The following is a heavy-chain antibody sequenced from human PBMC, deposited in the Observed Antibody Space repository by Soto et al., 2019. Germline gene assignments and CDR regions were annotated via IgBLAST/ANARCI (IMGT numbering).Heavy chain of an antibody. CDR3: AKSPNFYCCSPNCYKYYFDH. D-gene: IGHD2-2*02. Sequence: QEQLVESGGGVVQPGKSLRLSCAASGFTFNTYGMHWVRQAPGKGLEWVAVISYDGSEKYYVESVKGRFTISKDNSKNTLYLQMNSLRPEDTAVYYCAKSPNFYCCSPNCYKYYFDHWGQGTRVTVSS. CDR2: ISYDGSEK. V-gene: IGHV3-30*18. J-gene: IGHJ4*02. CDR1: GFTFNTYG.